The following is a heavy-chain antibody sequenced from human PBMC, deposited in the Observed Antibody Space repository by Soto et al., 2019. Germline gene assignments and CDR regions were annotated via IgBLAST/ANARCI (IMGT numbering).Heavy chain of an antibody. CDR1: GGTFTNYA. D-gene: IGHD3-16*01. Sequence: QVQLVQSGAEVKKPGSSVKVSCKASGGTFTNYAVSWVRQAPGQGLEWMGDIIPIFGTTNYAQKFQGRVTIAADESTSTGYMELTNLRSEDTALYYCARVAYTSRATHWLDCWGPGTLVTVSS. J-gene: IGHJ5*01. CDR3: ARVAYTSRATHWLDC. V-gene: IGHV1-69*01. CDR2: IIPIFGTT.